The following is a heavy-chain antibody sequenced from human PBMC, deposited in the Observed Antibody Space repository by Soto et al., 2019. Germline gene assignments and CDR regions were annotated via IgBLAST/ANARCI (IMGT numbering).Heavy chain of an antibody. Sequence: QVQLLQSGAEVKEPGASVRVSCKASGYTFTSYGITWVRQAPGQGPEWMGWISANNGNTNYAQNLQGRVTMTTDTSTNTVYMVLRSLRSDDTAVDYCARVVVVGVNWFDPWGQGTLVTVSS. D-gene: IGHD2-15*01. CDR1: GYTFTSYG. CDR3: ARVVVVGVNWFDP. CDR2: ISANNGNT. J-gene: IGHJ5*02. V-gene: IGHV1-18*01.